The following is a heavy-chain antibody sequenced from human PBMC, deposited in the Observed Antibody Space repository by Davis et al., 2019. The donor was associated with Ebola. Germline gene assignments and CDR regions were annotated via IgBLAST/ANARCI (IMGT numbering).Heavy chain of an antibody. CDR2: IIPILGIA. CDR3: ASGLVRGESYWYFDL. J-gene: IGHJ2*01. D-gene: IGHD6-6*01. V-gene: IGHV1-69*10. Sequence: SVTVSCKASGGTFSSYAISWVRRAPGQGLEWMGEIIPILGIANYAQKFQGRVTITADESTSTAYMELSSLRSEDTAVYYCASGLVRGESYWYFDLWGRGTLVTVSS. CDR1: GGTFSSYA.